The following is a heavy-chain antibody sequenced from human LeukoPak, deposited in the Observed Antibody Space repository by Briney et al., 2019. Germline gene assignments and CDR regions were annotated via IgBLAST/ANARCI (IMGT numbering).Heavy chain of an antibody. CDR1: GGSISSGSYY. CDR2: IYTSGST. Sequence: SETLSLTCTVSGGSISSGSYYWSWIRQPAGKGLEWIGRIYTSGSTNYNPSLKSRVTISVDTSKNQFSLKLSSVTAADTAVYYCASAQWPDAFDIWGQGTMVTVSS. D-gene: IGHD6-19*01. CDR3: ASAQWPDAFDI. V-gene: IGHV4-61*02. J-gene: IGHJ3*02.